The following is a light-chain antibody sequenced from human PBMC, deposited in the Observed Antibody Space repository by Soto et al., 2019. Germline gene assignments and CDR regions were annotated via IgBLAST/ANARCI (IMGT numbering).Light chain of an antibody. CDR2: GNS. Sequence: QSVLTQPPSVSGAPGQRVTISCTGSSSNIGAGYDVHWYQQLPGTAPKLLIYGNSNRPSGVPDRFSGSESGTSAPLAITGLQAEDEADYYCQSYDSSLSGSGFGGGTKLTVL. CDR3: QSYDSSLSGSG. CDR1: SSNIGAGYD. J-gene: IGLJ2*01. V-gene: IGLV1-40*01.